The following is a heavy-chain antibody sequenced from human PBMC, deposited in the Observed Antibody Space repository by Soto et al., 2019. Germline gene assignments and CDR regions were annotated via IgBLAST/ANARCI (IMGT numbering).Heavy chain of an antibody. Sequence: ASVKVSCKASGHFFTSYGITWVRQAPGQGLEWMGWISPYNGNTKYAQNFQGRVTMTTDTSTSTAYMEVRRLRSDDPAVYYCARDFGSDLSAPGAVFDYWGQGTLVTVSS. J-gene: IGHJ4*02. D-gene: IGHD3-3*01. V-gene: IGHV1-18*04. CDR3: ARDFGSDLSAPGAVFDY. CDR1: GHFFTSYG. CDR2: ISPYNGNT.